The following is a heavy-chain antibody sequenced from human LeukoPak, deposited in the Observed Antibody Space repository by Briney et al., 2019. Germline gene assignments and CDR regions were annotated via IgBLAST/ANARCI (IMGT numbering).Heavy chain of an antibody. Sequence: PGGSLRLSCAASGFTVSSNYMSWVRQAPGKGLEWVPSISSSSSYIYYADSVKGRFTISRDNAKNSLYLQMNSLRAEDTAVYYCARLTTVTTYYYYYGMDVWGQGTTVTVSS. CDR2: ISSSSSYI. CDR3: ARLTTVTTYYYYYGMDV. D-gene: IGHD4-17*01. CDR1: GFTVSSNY. J-gene: IGHJ6*02. V-gene: IGHV3-21*01.